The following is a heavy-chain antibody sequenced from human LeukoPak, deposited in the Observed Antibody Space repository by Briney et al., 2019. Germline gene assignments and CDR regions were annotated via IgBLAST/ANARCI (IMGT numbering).Heavy chain of an antibody. V-gene: IGHV3-23*01. J-gene: IGHJ3*02. Sequence: GGSLRLSCAASGFSFSSYEMNWVRQAPGKGLEWVSGIGGSGTRIYYADSVKGRFTISRDNSKNTLYLQMNSLRDEDAAVYYCARVKLSGYCSGTMCSDAFDIWGQGTMVTVSS. CDR2: IGGSGTRI. CDR1: GFSFSSYE. CDR3: ARVKLSGYCSGTMCSDAFDI. D-gene: IGHD2-8*02.